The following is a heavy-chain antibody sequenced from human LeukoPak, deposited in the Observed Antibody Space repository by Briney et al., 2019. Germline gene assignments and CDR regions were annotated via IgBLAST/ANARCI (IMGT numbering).Heavy chain of an antibody. J-gene: IGHJ4*02. D-gene: IGHD6-19*01. V-gene: IGHV3-69-1*01. Sequence: GGSLRLSCAASGFTFIGTSMNWVRQAPGKGLEWVASMNRDPIYYADSVKGRFTISRDNSKNTLYLQMNSLRAEDTAEYYCARYGSGWYFDYWGQGTLVTVSS. CDR1: GFTFIGTS. CDR2: MNRDPI. CDR3: ARYGSGWYFDY.